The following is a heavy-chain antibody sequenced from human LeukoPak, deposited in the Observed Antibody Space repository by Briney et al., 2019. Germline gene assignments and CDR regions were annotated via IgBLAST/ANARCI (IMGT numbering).Heavy chain of an antibody. CDR1: GGSISSGGYS. D-gene: IGHD3-22*01. J-gene: IGHJ3*02. V-gene: IGHV4-30-2*01. CDR2: IYHSGGT. Sequence: SETLSLTCAVSGGSISSGGYSWSWIRQPPGKGLEWTGYIYHSGGTYYNPSLKSRVTISVDRSKNQFSLKLSSVTAADTAVYYCARATYYYDSSGDAFDIWGQGTMVTVSS. CDR3: ARATYYYDSSGDAFDI.